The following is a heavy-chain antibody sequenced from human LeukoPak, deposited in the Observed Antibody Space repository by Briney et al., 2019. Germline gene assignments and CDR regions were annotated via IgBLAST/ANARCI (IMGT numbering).Heavy chain of an antibody. CDR1: GFTFSSYW. J-gene: IGHJ5*02. Sequence: GGSLRPSCAASGFTFSSYWMHWVRQAPGKGLVWVSRINSDGSSTSYADSVKGRFTISRDNAKNTLYLQMNSLRAEDTAVYYCARVRITMVRGVPSRWFDPWGQGTLVTVSS. CDR3: ARVRITMVRGVPSRWFDP. D-gene: IGHD3-10*01. V-gene: IGHV3-74*01. CDR2: INSDGSST.